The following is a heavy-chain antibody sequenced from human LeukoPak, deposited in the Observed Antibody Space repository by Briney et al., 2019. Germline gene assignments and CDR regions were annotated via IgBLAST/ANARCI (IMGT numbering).Heavy chain of an antibody. D-gene: IGHD3-22*01. CDR2: ISSSGGST. CDR1: GFTFSSYA. V-gene: IGHV3-23*01. J-gene: IGHJ4*02. Sequence: GGSLRLSCAASGFTFSSYAMSWVRQAPGKGLEWVSAISSSGGSTYYADSVKGRFTISRDNSKNTLYLQMNSLRAEDTAVYYCARGYYYDSSGYSDWGQGTLVTVSS. CDR3: ARGYYYDSSGYSD.